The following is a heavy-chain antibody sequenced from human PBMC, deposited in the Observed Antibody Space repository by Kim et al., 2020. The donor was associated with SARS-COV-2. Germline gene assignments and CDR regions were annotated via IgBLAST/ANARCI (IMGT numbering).Heavy chain of an antibody. J-gene: IGHJ6*02. CDR3: ARVGYSYGTIGYGMDV. D-gene: IGHD5-18*01. V-gene: IGHV4-34*01. Sequence: SLKSRVTISVDTSKNQFSLKLSSVTAADTAVYYCARVGYSYGTIGYGMDVWGQGTTVTVSS.